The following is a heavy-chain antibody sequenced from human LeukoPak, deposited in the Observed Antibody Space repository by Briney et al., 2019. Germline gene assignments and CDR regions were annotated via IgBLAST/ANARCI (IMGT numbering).Heavy chain of an antibody. V-gene: IGHV4-59*01. CDR1: DDSITLYY. Sequence: SETLSLTCTVSDDSITLYYWTWIRQPPRKRLEWLGYIDHTGSTNYNPSLNSRVTMSRDTSKNHFSLRLSSVTAADTALYFCARGRVSSSTWYSTYYYYFYMDVWGKGTTVTVSS. CDR3: ARGRVSSSTWYSTYYYYFYMDV. CDR2: IDHTGST. J-gene: IGHJ6*03. D-gene: IGHD6-13*01.